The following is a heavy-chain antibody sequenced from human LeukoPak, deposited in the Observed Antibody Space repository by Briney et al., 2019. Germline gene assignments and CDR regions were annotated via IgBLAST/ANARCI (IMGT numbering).Heavy chain of an antibody. V-gene: IGHV4-39*01. CDR3: ARQGAYCSSTSCRGWFDP. D-gene: IGHD2-2*01. CDR1: GGSISSSSYY. CDR2: IYYSGST. J-gene: IGHJ5*02. Sequence: PSETLSLTCTVSGGSISSSSYYWGWIRQPPGKGLEWIGSIYYSGSTYYNPSLKSRVTISVDTSKNQFSLKLSSVTAADTAVYYCARQGAYCSSTSCRGWFDPWGQGTLVTVSS.